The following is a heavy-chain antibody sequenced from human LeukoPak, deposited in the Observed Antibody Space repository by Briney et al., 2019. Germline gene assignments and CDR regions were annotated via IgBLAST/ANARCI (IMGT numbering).Heavy chain of an antibody. CDR2: ISGSGGST. Sequence: GGSLRLSCAASGFTFSSYAMSWVRQAPGKGLEWVSAISGSGGSTYYADSVKGRFTISRDNAKNSLYLQMNSLRAEDTAIYYCARGMTTLEYWGQGTLVAVSS. D-gene: IGHD4-11*01. CDR1: GFTFSSYA. CDR3: ARGMTTLEY. J-gene: IGHJ4*02. V-gene: IGHV3-23*01.